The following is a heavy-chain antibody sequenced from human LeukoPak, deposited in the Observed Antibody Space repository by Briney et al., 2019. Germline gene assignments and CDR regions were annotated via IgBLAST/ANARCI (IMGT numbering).Heavy chain of an antibody. CDR2: IKQDGSEK. CDR3: ARDRREVDY. Sequence: GGSLRLSCAASGFTFSSYGMHWVRQAPGKGLEWVANIKQDGSEKYYVDSVRGRFTISRDNAKNSLYLQLNSLRAEDTAVYYCARDRREVDYWGQGTLVTVSS. D-gene: IGHD1-26*01. CDR1: GFTFSSYG. V-gene: IGHV3-7*01. J-gene: IGHJ4*02.